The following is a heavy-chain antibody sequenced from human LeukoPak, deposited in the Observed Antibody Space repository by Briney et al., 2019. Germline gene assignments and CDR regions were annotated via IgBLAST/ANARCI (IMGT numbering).Heavy chain of an antibody. D-gene: IGHD6-19*01. CDR2: IYYSGST. J-gene: IGHJ5*02. CDR1: GGSISSYY. V-gene: IGHV4-59*01. Sequence: SETLSLTCTVSGGSISSYYWSWIRQPPGKGLEWIGYIYYSGSTNYNPSLKSRVTISVDTSKNQFSLKLSSVTAADTAVYYCARGAIAVAGPRYNWFDPWGQGTLVTVPS. CDR3: ARGAIAVAGPRYNWFDP.